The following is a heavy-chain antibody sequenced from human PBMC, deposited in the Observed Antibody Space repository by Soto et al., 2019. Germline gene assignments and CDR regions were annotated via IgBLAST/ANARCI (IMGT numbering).Heavy chain of an antibody. CDR2: ISWNSGSI. D-gene: IGHD5-18*01. CDR3: AKERSGKCNNYSRSYYYYYYGMDV. Sequence: EVQLVESGGGLVQPGRSLRLSCAASGFTFDDYGMHWVRHAPGKGLEWVSGISWNSGSIGYADSVKGRFSISRDNAKNMLYLQMNSLRAEDTALYYCAKERSGKCNNYSRSYYYYYYGMDVWGQGTTVTVSS. V-gene: IGHV3-9*01. CDR1: GFTFDDYG. J-gene: IGHJ6*02.